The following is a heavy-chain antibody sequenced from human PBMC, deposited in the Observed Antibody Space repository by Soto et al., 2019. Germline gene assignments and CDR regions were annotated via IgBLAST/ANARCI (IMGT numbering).Heavy chain of an antibody. D-gene: IGHD5-18*01. J-gene: IGHJ4*02. Sequence: EVQLVESGGGLVQPGGSLRLSCAASGFTFSSYWMSWVRQAPGKGLEWVANIKQDGSEKYYVDSVKGRFTISRDNAKNSLYLQMNSLRAEDTAVYHCARVGYSYGQYFDYWGQGTLVTVSS. CDR3: ARVGYSYGQYFDY. CDR2: IKQDGSEK. CDR1: GFTFSSYW. V-gene: IGHV3-7*01.